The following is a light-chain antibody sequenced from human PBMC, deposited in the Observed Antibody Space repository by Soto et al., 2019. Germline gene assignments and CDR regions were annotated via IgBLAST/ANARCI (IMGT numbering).Light chain of an antibody. Sequence: EIVMTQSPATLSASPGEGATLSCRASQSVYSNVAWYQQRPGQAPRLLIYRASTRATGIPARFSGSGSGTEFTLTISSLQSEDFAVYYCQHYQNLWAFGQGTKVE. CDR1: QSVYSN. CDR2: RAS. CDR3: QHYQNLWA. V-gene: IGKV3-15*01. J-gene: IGKJ1*01.